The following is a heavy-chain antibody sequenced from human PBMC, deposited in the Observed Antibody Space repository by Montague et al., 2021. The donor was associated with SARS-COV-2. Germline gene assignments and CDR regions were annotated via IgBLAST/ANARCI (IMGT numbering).Heavy chain of an antibody. Sequence: LSLSCAASGFTFSSYAMSWVRQAPGKGPEWVSAISGSGGSTYFADSVKGRFTISRDNSKNTLYLQMHSLRAEDTAVYYCARYSSSSTTPFDYWGQGTLVTVSS. CDR1: GFTFSSYA. V-gene: IGHV3-23*01. D-gene: IGHD6-6*01. CDR2: ISGSGGST. J-gene: IGHJ4*02. CDR3: ARYSSSSTTPFDY.